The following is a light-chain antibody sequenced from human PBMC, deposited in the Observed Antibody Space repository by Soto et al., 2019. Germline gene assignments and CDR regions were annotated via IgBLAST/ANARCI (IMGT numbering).Light chain of an antibody. V-gene: IGLV2-14*01. CDR2: DVY. J-gene: IGLJ7*01. Sequence: QSALTQPASVSGSPGQSITLSCAGTSSDVGRYTYVSWYQQHPGKAPKLIIYDVYNRPSGVSTRFSGSKSGNTASLTISGLQAEDEADYYCTSYTSTSTPYVFGGWTQLTVL. CDR1: SSDVGRYTY. CDR3: TSYTSTSTPYV.